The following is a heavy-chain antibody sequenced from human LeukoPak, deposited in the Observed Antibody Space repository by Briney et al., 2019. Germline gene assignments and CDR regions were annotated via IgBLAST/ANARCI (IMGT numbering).Heavy chain of an antibody. CDR1: GFTFTTSA. D-gene: IGHD2-2*02. CDR3: ATAATHGLYHFDY. V-gene: IGHV1-58*02. J-gene: IGHJ4*02. Sequence: SVKVSCKASGFTFTTSAMQWVRQARGQGLEWIGWIVVGSGNTNYAQKFQERVTITRDMSTSTAYMYLSSLRSEDTAVYYCATAATHGLYHFDYWGQGTLVTVSS. CDR2: IVVGSGNT.